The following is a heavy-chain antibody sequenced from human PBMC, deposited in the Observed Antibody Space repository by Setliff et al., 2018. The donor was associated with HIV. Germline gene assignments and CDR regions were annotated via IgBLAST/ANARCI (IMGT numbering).Heavy chain of an antibody. J-gene: IGHJ4*02. CDR3: ARIKGSWYVDY. D-gene: IGHD6-13*01. Sequence: SGPTLVNPTQTLTLTCTFSGFSLSTSGVGVGWIRQPPGKALEWLARIDWDDGEYYSTSLKTRLTISKDTSKNQVALTMTNMDPVDTATYYCARIKGSWYVDYWGQGTLVTVS. V-gene: IGHV2-70*11. CDR2: IDWDDGE. CDR1: GFSLSTSGVG.